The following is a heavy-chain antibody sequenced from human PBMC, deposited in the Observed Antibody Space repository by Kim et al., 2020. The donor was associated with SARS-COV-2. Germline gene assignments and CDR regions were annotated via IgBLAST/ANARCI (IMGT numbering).Heavy chain of an antibody. D-gene: IGHD3-10*01. CDR3: AKSVMYYYGSGSTKFDY. CDR2: ISGSGGST. J-gene: IGHJ4*02. CDR1: GFTFSSYA. V-gene: IGHV3-23*01. Sequence: GGSLRLSCAASGFTFSSYAMSWVRQAPGKGLEWVSAISGSGGSTYYTDSVKGRFTISRDNSKNTLYLQMNSLRAEDTAVYYCAKSVMYYYGSGSTKFDYWGQGTLVTVSS.